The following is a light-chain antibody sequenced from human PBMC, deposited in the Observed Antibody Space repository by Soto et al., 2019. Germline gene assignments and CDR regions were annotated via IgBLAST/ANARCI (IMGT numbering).Light chain of an antibody. Sequence: VLTQSPGTLSLSPGERATLSCRASQSVSNNYLAWYQQKPGQAPRVLIYGASRRATGIPDRFSGSGSGTDFTLTISRLEPEDFAVYYCQQYSSSFRTFGQGTKVDIK. V-gene: IGKV3-20*01. CDR2: GAS. J-gene: IGKJ1*01. CDR1: QSVSNNY. CDR3: QQYSSSFRT.